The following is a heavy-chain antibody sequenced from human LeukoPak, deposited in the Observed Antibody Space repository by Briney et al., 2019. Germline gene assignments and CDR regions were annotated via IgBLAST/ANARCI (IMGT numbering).Heavy chain of an antibody. CDR2: ISGSGGSA. CDR3: AKDRMPDYYGSGSYTFDY. V-gene: IGHV3-23*01. D-gene: IGHD3-10*01. J-gene: IGHJ4*02. Sequence: GGSLRLSCAASGFTFTTYAMSRVRQAPGKGLEWVSSISGSGGSAYYAHSVKGRFTISRDNSKNTLYLQMNSLRAEDTAVYYCAKDRMPDYYGSGSYTFDYWGQETLVTVSS. CDR1: GFTFTTYA.